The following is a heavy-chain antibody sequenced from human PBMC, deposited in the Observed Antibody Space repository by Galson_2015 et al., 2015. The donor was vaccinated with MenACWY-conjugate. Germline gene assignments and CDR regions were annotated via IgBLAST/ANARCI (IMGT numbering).Heavy chain of an antibody. Sequence: SLRLSCAASGFTISSHWMHWVRHAPGKGLVWISRINSDESSSSYADSVKGRFTISRDNAKNTVYLQMDSLRAEDTAVYHCARGLWDSSGYYGTNWFDPWGQGPLVTVSS. CDR3: ARGLWDSSGYYGTNWFDP. CDR1: GFTISSHW. D-gene: IGHD6-19*01. J-gene: IGHJ5*01. V-gene: IGHV3-74*01. CDR2: INSDESSS.